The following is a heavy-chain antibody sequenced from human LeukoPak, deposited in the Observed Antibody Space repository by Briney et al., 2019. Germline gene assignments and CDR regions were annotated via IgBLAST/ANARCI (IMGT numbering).Heavy chain of an antibody. D-gene: IGHD3-16*01. CDR1: GITVSSNY. Sequence: GGSLRLSCATSGITVSSNYMGWVRQAPGKGLEWVSLIYSDGSTYYADSVKGRFTISRDNSKNTVYLQMSSLRVEDTAVYYCFNYAYWGQGTLVTVSS. CDR3: FNYAY. J-gene: IGHJ4*02. V-gene: IGHV3-66*01. CDR2: IYSDGST.